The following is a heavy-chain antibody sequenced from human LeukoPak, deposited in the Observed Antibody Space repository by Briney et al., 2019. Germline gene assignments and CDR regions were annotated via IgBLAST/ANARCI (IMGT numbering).Heavy chain of an antibody. CDR2: IYSGGST. J-gene: IGHJ4*02. CDR1: GFTFSSNY. D-gene: IGHD3-10*01. Sequence: GGSLRLSCAASGFTFSSNYMSWVRQSPGKGLEWVSVIYSGGSTYYSDSVKGRFTISRDNSKNPLYLQMNSLRAEDTAVYYCARDRLPRGYDYWGQGTLVTVSS. CDR3: ARDRLPRGYDY. V-gene: IGHV3-66*02.